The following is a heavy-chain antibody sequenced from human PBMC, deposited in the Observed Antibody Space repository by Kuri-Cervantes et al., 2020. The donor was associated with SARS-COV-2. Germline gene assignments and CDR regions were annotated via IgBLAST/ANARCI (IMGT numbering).Heavy chain of an antibody. J-gene: IGHJ5*02. CDR3: ARLLNAFDP. CDR1: GGSISSYY. Sequence: SETLSLTCTVSGGSISSYYWSWIRQPPGEGLEWIGYIYYSGTTNYNPSLKSRVAISVDTSKNQFSLNLTSVTAADTAVYYCARLLNAFDPWGQGTLVTVSS. V-gene: IGHV4-59*01. CDR2: IYYSGTT.